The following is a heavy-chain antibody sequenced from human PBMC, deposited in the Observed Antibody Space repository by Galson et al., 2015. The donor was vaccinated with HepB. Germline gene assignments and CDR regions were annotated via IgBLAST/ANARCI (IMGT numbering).Heavy chain of an antibody. Sequence: SLRLSCAASGFTFSSYGIHWVRQAPGKGLEWVSVIWYHGRDQYYADSVTGRFTVSRDQSKNTVYLQMNSLSAEDTGLYFCARDGDTSGHYGVFGYWGQGALIAGAS. CDR2: IWYHGRDQ. V-gene: IGHV3-33*01. CDR1: GFTFSSYG. D-gene: IGHD3-22*01. J-gene: IGHJ4*02. CDR3: ARDGDTSGHYGVFGY.